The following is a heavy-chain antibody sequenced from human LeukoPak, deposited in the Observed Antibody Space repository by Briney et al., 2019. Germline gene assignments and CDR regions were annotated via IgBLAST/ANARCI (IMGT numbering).Heavy chain of an antibody. V-gene: IGHV3-7*01. D-gene: IGHD4-23*01. CDR3: ARGSYAWYGAKEIEDY. J-gene: IGHJ4*02. Sequence: PGGSLRLSCAASGFTFSTYWMSWVRQAPGKGLEWVANIKQDGSEKYYVDSVKGRFTISRDNAKNSLYLQMNSLRAEDTAVYYCARGSYAWYGAKEIEDYWGQGTLVTVSS. CDR1: GFTFSTYW. CDR2: IKQDGSEK.